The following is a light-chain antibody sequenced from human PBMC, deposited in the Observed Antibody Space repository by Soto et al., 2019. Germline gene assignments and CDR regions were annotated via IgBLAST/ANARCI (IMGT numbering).Light chain of an antibody. Sequence: QSALTQPASVSGSPGQSITISCTGTSSDVGSHNLVSWYQQHPGQAPKLMIYEVSKRPLGVSARFSASKSGTTASLTISGLQAEDEGDYYCCSYGGSRAVFGGGTQLTVL. CDR3: CSYGGSRAV. J-gene: IGLJ7*01. V-gene: IGLV2-23*02. CDR1: SSDVGSHNL. CDR2: EVS.